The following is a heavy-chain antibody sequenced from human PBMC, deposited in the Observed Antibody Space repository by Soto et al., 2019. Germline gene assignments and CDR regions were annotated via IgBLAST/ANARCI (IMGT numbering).Heavy chain of an antibody. V-gene: IGHV3-7*02. CDR1: GYTFTSYG. D-gene: IGHD4-17*01. J-gene: IGHJ4*02. CDR2: IKTDGSEK. Sequence: SCKASGYTFTSYGISWLRQAPGRGLEWLANIKTDGSEKAYVESVKGRFTISRDNAKNSLHLQMNSLGAEDTAVYYCAKIGDDFGDYFDYWGLGTLVTVSS. CDR3: AKIGDDFGDYFDY.